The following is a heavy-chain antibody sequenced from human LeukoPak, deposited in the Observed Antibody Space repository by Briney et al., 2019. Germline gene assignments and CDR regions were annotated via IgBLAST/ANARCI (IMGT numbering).Heavy chain of an antibody. Sequence: PSEALSLTCAVSGYSISSGYYWGWIRQPPGKGLEWIGSIYHSGSTYYNPSLKSRVTISVDTSKNQFSLKLSSVTAADTAVYYCARDRRGGSWCYDYWGREPWSPSPQ. D-gene: IGHD6-13*01. J-gene: IGHJ4*02. V-gene: IGHV4-38-2*02. CDR2: IYHSGST. CDR3: ARDRRGGSWCYDY. CDR1: GYSISSGYY.